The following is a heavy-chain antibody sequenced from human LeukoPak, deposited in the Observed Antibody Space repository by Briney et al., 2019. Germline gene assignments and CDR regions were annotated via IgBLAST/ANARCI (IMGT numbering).Heavy chain of an antibody. CDR1: GYTFTSYD. Sequence: ASVTVSFKASGYTFTSYDINWVRQAPGQGLDWMGWMNPNSGNTGYAQKFQGRVTMTRNTSISTAYMELSSLRSEDTAVYYCARGYYYDSRDAFDIWGQGTMVTVSS. J-gene: IGHJ3*02. CDR2: MNPNSGNT. CDR3: ARGYYYDSRDAFDI. V-gene: IGHV1-8*01. D-gene: IGHD3-22*01.